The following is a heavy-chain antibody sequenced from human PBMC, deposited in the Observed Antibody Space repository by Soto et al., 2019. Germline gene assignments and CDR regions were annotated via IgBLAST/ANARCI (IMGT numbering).Heavy chain of an antibody. CDR1: GFSLSTSGVG. J-gene: IGHJ4*02. Sequence: QITLKESGPTLVKPTQTLTLTCTFSGFSLSTSGVGVGWIRQPPGKALEWLALLYWDDDKRYSPSLKSRLTLPTATAKDQVALTMTSIDPVDAATDYGTHTDGGRAKLDYWGQGTLVTVSS. V-gene: IGHV2-5*02. CDR2: LYWDDDK. D-gene: IGHD3-16*01. CDR3: THTDGGRAKLDY.